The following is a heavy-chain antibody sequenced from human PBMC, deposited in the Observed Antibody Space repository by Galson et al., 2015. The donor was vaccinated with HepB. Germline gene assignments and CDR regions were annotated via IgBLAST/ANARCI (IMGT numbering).Heavy chain of an antibody. CDR1: GGTFSSYA. CDR2: IIPIFGTA. CDR3: ARDYRCGGDCNHFDY. D-gene: IGHD2-21*02. Sequence: SVKVSCKASGGTFSSYAISWVRQAPGQGLEWMGGIIPIFGTANYAQKFQGRVTITADESTSTAYMELSSLRSEDTAVYYCARDYRCGGDCNHFDYWGQGTLVTVSS. J-gene: IGHJ4*02. V-gene: IGHV1-69*13.